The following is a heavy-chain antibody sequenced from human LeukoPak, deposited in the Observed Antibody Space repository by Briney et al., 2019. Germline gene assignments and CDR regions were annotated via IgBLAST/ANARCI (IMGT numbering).Heavy chain of an antibody. V-gene: IGHV7-4-1*01. CDR1: GYTFTSYA. Sequence: ASVKVSCKASGYTFTSYAMNWVRQAPGQGLEWMGWINTNTGNPTYAQGFTGRFVFSLDTSVSTAYLQIGSLKAEDTAVYYCARTEEYSSSWYWYYYGMDVWGQGTTVTVSS. J-gene: IGHJ6*02. D-gene: IGHD6-13*01. CDR3: ARTEEYSSSWYWYYYGMDV. CDR2: INTNTGNP.